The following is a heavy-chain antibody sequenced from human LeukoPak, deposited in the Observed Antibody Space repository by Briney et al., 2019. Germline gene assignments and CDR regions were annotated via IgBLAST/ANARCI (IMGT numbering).Heavy chain of an antibody. Sequence: GRSLRLSCAASGFTFSSYWMTWVGQAPGKGLEWVANIKQEGSEKYYVDSLKGRFTISRDNAKNSLYLQVNSLRPEDTAVYYCATLGDYANFDYWGQGTLVTVSS. D-gene: IGHD4-17*01. V-gene: IGHV3-7*01. CDR2: IKQEGSEK. CDR3: ATLGDYANFDY. CDR1: GFTFSSYW. J-gene: IGHJ4*02.